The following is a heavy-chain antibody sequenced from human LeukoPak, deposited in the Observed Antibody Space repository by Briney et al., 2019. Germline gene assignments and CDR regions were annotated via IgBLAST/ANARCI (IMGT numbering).Heavy chain of an antibody. CDR1: GFTFSSYE. J-gene: IGHJ4*02. V-gene: IGHV3-48*03. Sequence: GGSLRLSCAASGFTFSSYEMNWVRQAPGKGLEWVSYISSSGSTIYYADSVKGRFTISRDNAKNSLYLQMNSLRAEDTAVYYCAREYSGNYWVDYWGQGTLVTVSS. CDR2: ISSSGSTI. CDR3: AREYSGNYWVDY. D-gene: IGHD1-26*01.